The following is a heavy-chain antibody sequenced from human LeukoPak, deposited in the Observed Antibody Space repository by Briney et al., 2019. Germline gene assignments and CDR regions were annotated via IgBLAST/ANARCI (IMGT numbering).Heavy chain of an antibody. V-gene: IGHV3-15*01. D-gene: IGHD5-18*01. CDR2: IKGKTDGGTT. CDR3: TTRYGWKGY. Sequence: GGSLRLSCTASGFTFSNAWMTWVRQAPGKGLEWVGRIKGKTDGGTTDYAAPVKGRFTISRDDSKNTLYLQMNSLKTEDTAVYYCTTRYGWKGYWGQGTLVTVSS. J-gene: IGHJ4*02. CDR1: GFTFSNAW.